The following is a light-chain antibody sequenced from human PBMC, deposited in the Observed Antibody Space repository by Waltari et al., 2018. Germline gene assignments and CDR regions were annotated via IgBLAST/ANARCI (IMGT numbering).Light chain of an antibody. Sequence: ETASTKSPGSLSLSPGARATLTCRASQSVRSSWLAWYQQKPGQAPRLLIYGVYTNATVIPDRFRGSGSGTDVTRTISRLEPEDFAVYYCQNDGTSPRWTFGQGTKVEIK. J-gene: IGKJ1*01. V-gene: IGKV3-20*01. CDR1: QSVRSSW. CDR2: GVY. CDR3: QNDGTSPRWT.